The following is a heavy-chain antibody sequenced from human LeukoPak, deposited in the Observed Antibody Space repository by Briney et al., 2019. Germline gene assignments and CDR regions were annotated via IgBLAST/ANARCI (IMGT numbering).Heavy chain of an antibody. D-gene: IGHD5-12*01. CDR2: IKQDGSEK. CDR3: ARARGGYDFDY. J-gene: IGHJ4*02. CDR1: RFTFSSYW. Sequence: PGGSLRLSCAASRFTFSSYWMSCVRQAPGKGLEWVANIKQDGSEKYYVDSVKGRFTISRDNAKNSLYLQLNSLRAEDTAVYYCARARGGYDFDYWGQGTLVTVSS. V-gene: IGHV3-7*03.